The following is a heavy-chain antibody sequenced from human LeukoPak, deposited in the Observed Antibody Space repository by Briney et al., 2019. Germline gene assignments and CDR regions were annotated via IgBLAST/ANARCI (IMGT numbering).Heavy chain of an antibody. CDR1: GFSVSTNY. D-gene: IGHD3-10*01. CDR3: AKGRYGSGSYPYYFDY. Sequence: GGSLRLSCAASGFSVSTNYMSWVRQAPGMGLECVSVISNHGTTYYADSVKGRFTISRDNSKNTLYLQMNSLRAEDTAVYYCAKGRYGSGSYPYYFDYWGQGTLVTVSS. CDR2: ISNHGTT. V-gene: IGHV3-53*01. J-gene: IGHJ4*02.